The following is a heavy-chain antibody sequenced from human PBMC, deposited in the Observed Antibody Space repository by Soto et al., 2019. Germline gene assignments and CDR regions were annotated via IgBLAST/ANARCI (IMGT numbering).Heavy chain of an antibody. Sequence: QVQLVESGGGVVQPGRSLRLSCAASGFTFSSYGMHWVRQAPGKGLEWVAVISYDGSNKYYADSVKGRFTISRDNSKNTLYLQMNSLRAEDTAVYYCAKDRGEMSRITVFDYWGQGTLVTVYS. J-gene: IGHJ4*02. CDR1: GFTFSSYG. D-gene: IGHD3-16*01. CDR2: ISYDGSNK. CDR3: AKDRGEMSRITVFDY. V-gene: IGHV3-30*18.